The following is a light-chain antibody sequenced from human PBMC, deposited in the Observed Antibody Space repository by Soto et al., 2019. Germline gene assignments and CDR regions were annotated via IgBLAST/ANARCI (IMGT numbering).Light chain of an antibody. J-gene: IGKJ4*01. CDR3: QQANSFPLIT. V-gene: IGKV1-12*01. CDR2: AAS. Sequence: DIQMTQSPSSVSASVGDRVTITCRASQGISNWLAWYQQKPGKAPKLLIYAASSLHSGVPSRFSGSGSVTDFPLTISSLQPEDIATYYCQQANSFPLITFGGGTKVAIK. CDR1: QGISNW.